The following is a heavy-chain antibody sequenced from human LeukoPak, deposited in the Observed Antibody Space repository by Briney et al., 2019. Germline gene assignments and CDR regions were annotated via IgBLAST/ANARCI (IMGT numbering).Heavy chain of an antibody. CDR3: AKGGVAVAGTPNQGYFDY. D-gene: IGHD6-19*01. V-gene: IGHV3-9*01. J-gene: IGHJ4*02. CDR1: GFTFGGFA. CDR2: ISWSSALI. Sequence: GGSLRLSCVASGFTFGGFAMHWVRLTPAKGLEWVAGISWSSALIAYADSVKGRFTISRDNARNSLYLQMNSLRPEDTAFYYCAKGGVAVAGTPNQGYFDYWGQGTLVTVSS.